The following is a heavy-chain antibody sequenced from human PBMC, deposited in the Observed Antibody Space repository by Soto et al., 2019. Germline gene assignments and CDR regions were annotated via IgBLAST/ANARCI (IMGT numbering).Heavy chain of an antibody. D-gene: IGHD1-26*01. V-gene: IGHV1-18*04. CDR3: ARDPSPKRSGSYLSWFDP. CDR1: GYTFTSYG. Sequence: ASVKVSCKASGYTFTSYGISWVRQAPGQGLERMGWISAYNGNTNYAQKLQGRVTMTTDTSTSTAYMELRSLRSDDTAVYYCARDPSPKRSGSYLSWFDPWGQGTLVTVSS. CDR2: ISAYNGNT. J-gene: IGHJ5*02.